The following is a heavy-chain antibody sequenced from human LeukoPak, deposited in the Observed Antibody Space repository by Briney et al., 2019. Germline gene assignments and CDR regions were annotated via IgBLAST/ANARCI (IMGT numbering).Heavy chain of an antibody. CDR2: ISSSRSTI. V-gene: IGHV3-48*01. D-gene: IGHD4-23*01. Sequence: GGSLRLSCAASGFTFSSYNMNWVRQAPGKGLEWVSYISSSRSTIHYADSVKGRFTISRDNAMNSLYLQMNSLGVEDTAVYYCAREGYGGTSDAFDIWGQGTMVTVSS. CDR3: AREGYGGTSDAFDI. CDR1: GFTFSSYN. J-gene: IGHJ3*02.